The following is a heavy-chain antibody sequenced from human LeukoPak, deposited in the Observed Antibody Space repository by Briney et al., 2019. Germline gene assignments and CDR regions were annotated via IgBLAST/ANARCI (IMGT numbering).Heavy chain of an antibody. CDR3: ARKSLRTVDF. V-gene: IGHV1-2*02. Sequence: ASVKVSCKASGYTFTGHDVHWVRQAPGQGLEWMAWINPNNGATDYAQKFQDRVTVTRDTSISTVYMELRSLTSDDTAVYYCARKSLRTVDFWGQGTLVSVSS. J-gene: IGHJ4*02. D-gene: IGHD3/OR15-3a*01. CDR1: GYTFTGHD. CDR2: INPNNGAT.